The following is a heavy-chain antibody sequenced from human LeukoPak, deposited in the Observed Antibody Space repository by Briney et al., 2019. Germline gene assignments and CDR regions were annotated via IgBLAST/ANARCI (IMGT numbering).Heavy chain of an antibody. Sequence: GGSLRLSCAASGFTFSDYYMSWIRQAPGKGLEWVAVISYDGSNKYYADSVKGRFTISRDNSKNTLYLQMNSLRAEDTAVYYCAKDLMISSWGQGTLVTVSS. CDR3: AKDLMISS. J-gene: IGHJ5*02. CDR1: GFTFSDYY. D-gene: IGHD3-22*01. CDR2: ISYDGSNK. V-gene: IGHV3-30*18.